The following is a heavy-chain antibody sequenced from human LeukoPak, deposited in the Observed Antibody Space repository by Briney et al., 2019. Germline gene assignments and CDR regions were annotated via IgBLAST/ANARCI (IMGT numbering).Heavy chain of an antibody. V-gene: IGHV4-59*01. J-gene: IGHJ4*02. Sequence: SETLSLTCTVSSGFISTYYWSWIRQPPGKGLEWIGYIFYSGSTNYNPSLKSRVTISVDTSKNQFSLKLSSVTAADTAVYYCARDSSGWSHYFDYWGQGTLVTVSS. CDR1: SGFISTYY. D-gene: IGHD6-19*01. CDR2: IFYSGST. CDR3: ARDSSGWSHYFDY.